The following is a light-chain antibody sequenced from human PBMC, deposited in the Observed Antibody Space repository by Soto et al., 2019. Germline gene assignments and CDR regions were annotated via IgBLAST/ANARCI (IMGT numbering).Light chain of an antibody. CDR3: SSYAGSSNV. J-gene: IGLJ1*01. CDR2: EVN. V-gene: IGLV2-8*01. CDR1: SSDIGAYNY. Sequence: QSALTQPASVSGSPGQSITISCTGTSSDIGAYNYVSWYQQHPGKAPKLMIYEVNKRPSGVPDRFSGSKSGNTASLTVSGLQAEDEADYYCSSYAGSSNVFGTGTKGTVL.